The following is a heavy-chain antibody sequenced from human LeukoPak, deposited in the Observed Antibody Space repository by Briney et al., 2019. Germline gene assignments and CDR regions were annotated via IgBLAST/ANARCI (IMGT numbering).Heavy chain of an antibody. V-gene: IGHV3-30-3*01. CDR2: ISYDGSNK. CDR3: ARTAYGGNSPDY. D-gene: IGHD4-23*01. CDR1: GFTFSDYY. J-gene: IGHJ4*02. Sequence: GGSLRLSCAASGFTFSDYYMSWVRQAPGKGLEWVAVISYDGSNKYYADSVKGRFTISRDNSKNTLYLQMNSLRAEDTAVYYCARTAYGGNSPDYWGQGTLVTVSS.